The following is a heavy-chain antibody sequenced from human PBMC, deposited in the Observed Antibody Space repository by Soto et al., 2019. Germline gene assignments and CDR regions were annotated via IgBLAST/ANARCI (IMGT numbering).Heavy chain of an antibody. Sequence: SETLSLTCTVSGGSISSYYWSWIRQPPGKGLEWIGYIYYSGSTNYNPSLKSRVTISVDTSKNQFSLKLSSVTAADTAVYYCARGTYYYDSSGDLDYWFDPWGQGTLVTV. V-gene: IGHV4-59*01. J-gene: IGHJ5*02. CDR3: ARGTYYYDSSGDLDYWFDP. CDR2: IYYSGST. D-gene: IGHD3-22*01. CDR1: GGSISSYY.